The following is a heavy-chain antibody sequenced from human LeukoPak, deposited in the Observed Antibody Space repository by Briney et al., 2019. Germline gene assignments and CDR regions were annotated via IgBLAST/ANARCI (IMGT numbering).Heavy chain of an antibody. CDR3: ARDVVGATIYYYYYGMDV. CDR2: INAGNGNT. V-gene: IGHV1-3*01. CDR1: GYTFTSYA. D-gene: IGHD1-26*01. J-gene: IGHJ6*02. Sequence: ASVKVSCKASGYTFTSYAMHWVRQPPGQRLEWMGWINAGNGNTKYSQKFQGRVTITRDTSASTAYMELSSLRSEDTAVYYCARDVVGATIYYYYYGMDVWGQGTTVTVSS.